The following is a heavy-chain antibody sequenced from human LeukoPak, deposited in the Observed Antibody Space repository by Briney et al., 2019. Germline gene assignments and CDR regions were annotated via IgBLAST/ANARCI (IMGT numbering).Heavy chain of an antibody. Sequence: GGSLRLSCAASGFTFSSYWMHWVRQAPGKGLEWVSGISWNSGSIGYADSVKGRFTISRDNAKNSLYLQMNSLRAEDTALYYCAKDDYGDGALDCWGQGTLVTVSS. CDR2: ISWNSGSI. J-gene: IGHJ4*02. CDR3: AKDDYGDGALDC. CDR1: GFTFSSYW. V-gene: IGHV3-9*01. D-gene: IGHD4-17*01.